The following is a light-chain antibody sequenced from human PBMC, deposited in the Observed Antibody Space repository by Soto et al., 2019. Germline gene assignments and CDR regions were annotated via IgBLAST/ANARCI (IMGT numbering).Light chain of an antibody. CDR1: QSVSSSY. J-gene: IGKJ5*01. Sequence: IVVTQSPGTLSLSPGERATLSCRARQSVSSSYLAWYQQKPGQAPRLLIYGASSRATGIPDRFSGSGSGTDFTLPISRLEPEYFAVYYWQQYGRPITFAQGTRLEIK. CDR3: QQYGRPIT. V-gene: IGKV3-20*01. CDR2: GAS.